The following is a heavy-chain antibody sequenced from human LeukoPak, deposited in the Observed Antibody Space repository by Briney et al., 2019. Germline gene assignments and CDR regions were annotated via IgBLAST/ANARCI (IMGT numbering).Heavy chain of an antibody. D-gene: IGHD3-10*01. J-gene: IGHJ5*02. CDR2: IYTSGST. Sequence: PSETLSLTCTVSGGSISSYYWSWIRQPAGKGLEWIGRIYTSGSTNYNPSLKSRVTISVDKSKNQFSLKLSSVTAADTAVYYCARDLFPYGSGTYIPWGQGTLVTVSS. CDR3: ARDLFPYGSGTYIP. CDR1: GGSISSYY. V-gene: IGHV4-4*07.